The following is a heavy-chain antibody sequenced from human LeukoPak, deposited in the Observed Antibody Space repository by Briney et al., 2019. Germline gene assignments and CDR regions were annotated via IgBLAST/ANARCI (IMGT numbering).Heavy chain of an antibody. V-gene: IGHV4-59*01. CDR3: ARERIAVAATKASHYYYGMDV. J-gene: IGHJ6*02. CDR2: IYYSGST. Sequence: NPSETLSLTCTVSGGSISSYYWSWIRQPPGKGLEWIGYIYYSGSTNYNPSLKSRVTISVDTSKNQFSLKLSSVTAADTAVYYCARERIAVAATKASHYYYGMDVWGQGTTVTVSS. CDR1: GGSISSYY. D-gene: IGHD6-19*01.